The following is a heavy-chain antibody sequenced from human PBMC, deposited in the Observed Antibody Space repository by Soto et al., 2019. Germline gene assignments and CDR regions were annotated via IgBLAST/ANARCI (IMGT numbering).Heavy chain of an antibody. CDR3: AKGKQGGVVVAFDY. V-gene: IGHV3-33*06. CDR2: IWYDGSNK. D-gene: IGHD2-15*01. CDR1: GFTFSSYG. J-gene: IGHJ4*02. Sequence: QVQLVESGGGVVQPGRSLRLSCAASGFTFSSYGMHWVRQAPGKGLEWVAVIWYDGSNKYYADSVKGRFTISRDNSKNTLYLQMNSLRAEDTAVYYCAKGKQGGVVVAFDYWGQGTLVTVSS.